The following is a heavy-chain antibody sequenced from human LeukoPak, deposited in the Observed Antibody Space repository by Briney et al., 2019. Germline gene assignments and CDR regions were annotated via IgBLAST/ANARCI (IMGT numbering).Heavy chain of an antibody. J-gene: IGHJ6*02. CDR3: AKDEYYYDSSGYANYYYYGMDV. V-gene: IGHV3-23*01. CDR2: ISGSGGST. CDR1: GFTFSSYA. D-gene: IGHD3-22*01. Sequence: GGSLRPSCAASGFTFSSYAMSWVRQAPGKGLEWVSAISGSGGSTYYADSVKGRFTISRDNSKNTLYLQMNSLRAEDTAVYYCAKDEYYYDSSGYANYYYYGMDVWGQGTTVTVSS.